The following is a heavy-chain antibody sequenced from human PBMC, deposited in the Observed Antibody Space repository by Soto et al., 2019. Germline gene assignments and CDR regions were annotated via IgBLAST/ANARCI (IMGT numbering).Heavy chain of an antibody. V-gene: IGHV3-9*01. CDR2: ISWNSGSI. D-gene: IGHD3-9*01. J-gene: IGHJ3*02. CDR3: AKGAGRDILTGSWFPALGHAFDI. Sequence: PGGSLRLSSAASGFTFDDYAMHWARQAPGKGLEWVSGISWNSGSIGYADSVKGRFTISRDNAKNSLYLQMNSLRAEDTALYYCAKGAGRDILTGSWFPALGHAFDIWGQGTMVTVSS. CDR1: GFTFDDYA.